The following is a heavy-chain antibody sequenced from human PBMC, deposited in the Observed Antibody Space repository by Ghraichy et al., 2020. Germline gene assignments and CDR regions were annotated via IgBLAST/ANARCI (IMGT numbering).Heavy chain of an antibody. Sequence: ESLNISCAVYGGSFSGYYWRWIRQPPGKGLEWIGEINHSGSTNYNPSLKSRVTISVDTSKNQFSLKLSSVTAADTAVYYCARGAFHYDFWSGQMVYFDYWVQGTLITVSA. CDR3: ARGAFHYDFWSGQMVYFDY. CDR2: INHSGST. CDR1: GGSFSGYY. J-gene: IGHJ4*02. V-gene: IGHV4-34*01. D-gene: IGHD3-3*01.